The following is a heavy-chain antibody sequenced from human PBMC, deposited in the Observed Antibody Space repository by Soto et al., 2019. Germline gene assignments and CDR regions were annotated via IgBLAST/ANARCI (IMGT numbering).Heavy chain of an antibody. CDR3: ANEYSASSGLFSYYYYGMDV. J-gene: IGHJ6*02. CDR2: ISYDGSNK. CDR1: GFTFSSYG. V-gene: IGHV3-30*18. D-gene: IGHD6-6*01. Sequence: HLGGSLRLSCAASGFTFSSYGMHLVRQAPGKGLEWVAVISYDGSNKYYADSVKGRFTISRDNSKNTLYLQMNSLRAEDTAVYYCANEYSASSGLFSYYYYGMDVWRQGTSVTVSS.